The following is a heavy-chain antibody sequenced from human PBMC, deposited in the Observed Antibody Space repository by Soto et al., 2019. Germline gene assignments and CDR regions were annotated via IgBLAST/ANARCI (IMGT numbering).Heavy chain of an antibody. Sequence: SQTLSLTCAISGDSVSSNSAAWNWIRQSPSRGLEWLGRTYYRSKWYNDYAVSVKSRITINPDTSKNQFSLQLNSVTPEDTAVYNCARAVVLGIAVPVTRSYYYYGMDVWGQGTTVTVSS. CDR1: GDSVSSNSAA. V-gene: IGHV6-1*01. D-gene: IGHD3-22*01. CDR2: TYYRSKWYN. CDR3: ARAVVLGIAVPVTRSYYYYGMDV. J-gene: IGHJ6*02.